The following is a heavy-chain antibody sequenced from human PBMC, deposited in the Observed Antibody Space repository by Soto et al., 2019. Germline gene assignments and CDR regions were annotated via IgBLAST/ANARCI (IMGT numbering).Heavy chain of an antibody. J-gene: IGHJ4*02. CDR2: INPNSGGT. D-gene: IGHD3-10*01. CDR1: GYTFTGYY. V-gene: IGHV1-2*02. CDR3: ARITMVRGVPDY. Sequence: XSVKVSCKASGYTFTGYYMHWVRQAPGQGLEWMGWINPNSGGTNYAQKFQGRVTMTRDTSISTAYMELSRLRSDDTAVYYCARITMVRGVPDYWGQGTLVTVSS.